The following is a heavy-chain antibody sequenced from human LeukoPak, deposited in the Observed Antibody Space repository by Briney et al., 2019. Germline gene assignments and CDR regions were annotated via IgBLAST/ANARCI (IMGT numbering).Heavy chain of an antibody. CDR1: GFTFSSHA. D-gene: IGHD4-17*01. Sequence: GGSLRLSCAASGFTFSSHAYYWVRQAPGRGLECVSAINTNGGRTFSANSVKGRFTVSRDNSRNTVHLQMASLRVEDTAVYYCARVQHNDYGYYFYGLDVWGQGTTVTVSS. CDR2: INTNGGRT. CDR3: ARVQHNDYGYYFYGLDV. J-gene: IGHJ6*02. V-gene: IGHV3-64*01.